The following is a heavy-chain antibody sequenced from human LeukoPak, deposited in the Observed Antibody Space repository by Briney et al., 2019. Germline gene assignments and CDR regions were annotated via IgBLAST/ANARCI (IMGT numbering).Heavy chain of an antibody. D-gene: IGHD2-2*01. J-gene: IGHJ4*02. CDR3: ARTRTNFFCSSTSCYGPPDY. Sequence: SVKVSCKASGGTFRSYAISWVRQAPGQGLEWMGGIIPIFGTANYAQKFQGRVTITADESTSTAYMELSSLRSEDTAACYCARTRTNFFCSSTSCYGPPDYWGQGTLVTVSS. V-gene: IGHV1-69*01. CDR1: GGTFRSYA. CDR2: IIPIFGTA.